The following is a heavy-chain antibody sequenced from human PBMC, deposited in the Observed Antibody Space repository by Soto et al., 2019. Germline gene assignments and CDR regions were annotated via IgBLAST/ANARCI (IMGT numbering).Heavy chain of an antibody. Sequence: QVKLVQSGAEVKKPGASVTVSCKASGYTFSNYALHWVRQAPGQRLEWLGWINAGNGYTQYSQNFQGRLTLTRDTSATTAYMELSSLRSEDTALDYCARVLDWSGGRCLEDYYSGWDVWGQGTTVTVSS. CDR3: ARVLDWSGGRCLEDYYSGWDV. V-gene: IGHV1-3*01. J-gene: IGHJ6*02. CDR2: INAGNGYT. D-gene: IGHD2-15*01. CDR1: GYTFSNYA.